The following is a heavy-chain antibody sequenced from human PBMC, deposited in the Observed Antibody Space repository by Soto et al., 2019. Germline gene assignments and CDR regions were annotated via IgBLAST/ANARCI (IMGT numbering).Heavy chain of an antibody. CDR1: GFTFSNAW. V-gene: IGHV3-15*07. J-gene: IGHJ4*02. CDR2: IKSKTDGGTA. CDR3: TTDPNSLIVVVVA. D-gene: IGHD2-15*01. Sequence: PGGSLRLSCAASGFTFSNAWMNWVRQAPGKGLEWVGRIKSKTDGGTADYAAPVKGRFTISRDDSKNTLYLQMNSLKTEDTAVYYLTTDPNSLIVVVVAGGQATLVTVSS.